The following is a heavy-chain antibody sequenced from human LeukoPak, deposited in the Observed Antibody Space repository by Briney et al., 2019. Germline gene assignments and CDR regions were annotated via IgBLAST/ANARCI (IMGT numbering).Heavy chain of an antibody. D-gene: IGHD4-23*01. Sequence: SETLSLTCTVSGGSISSSSYYWGWIRQPPGRGLEWIGSLYYSGSTHYNPSLKSRVTISVDTSKNQFSLKLSSVTAADTAVYYCANSANYGGNSGFFDYWGQGTLVTVSS. J-gene: IGHJ4*02. CDR3: ANSANYGGNSGFFDY. V-gene: IGHV4-39*01. CDR2: LYYSGST. CDR1: GGSISSSSYY.